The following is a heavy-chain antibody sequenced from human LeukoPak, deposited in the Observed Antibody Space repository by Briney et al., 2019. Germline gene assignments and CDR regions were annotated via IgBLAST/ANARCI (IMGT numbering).Heavy chain of an antibody. CDR2: FYTSGNT. CDR3: ARHRAEMATITDDTFDM. J-gene: IGHJ3*02. Sequence: PSETLSLTCSVSGTSITPYSWSWIRQPPGRGLEWIGYFYTSGNTHQNPSLKSRVTMSIDASKTQFSLRLSSMTAADTAVYYCARHRAEMATITDDTFDMWGQGTMVTVSS. CDR1: GTSITPYS. V-gene: IGHV4-4*09. D-gene: IGHD5-24*01.